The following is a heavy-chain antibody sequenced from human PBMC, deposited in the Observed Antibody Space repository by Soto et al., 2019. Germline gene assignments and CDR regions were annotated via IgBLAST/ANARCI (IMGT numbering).Heavy chain of an antibody. V-gene: IGHV4-39*01. CDR2: IYYTGTT. J-gene: IGHJ4*01. CDR3: ARRGYCGSDCYSFDF. Sequence: SETLSLTCSVSGDSISSNSNFWGWIRQPPGQGLEWIGTIYYTGTTYYSPSLESRVTISVDTSENQFSLRLTSVTAADTAVYYCARRGYCGSDCYSFDFWGHGTLVTVSS. CDR1: GDSISSNSNF. D-gene: IGHD2-21*02.